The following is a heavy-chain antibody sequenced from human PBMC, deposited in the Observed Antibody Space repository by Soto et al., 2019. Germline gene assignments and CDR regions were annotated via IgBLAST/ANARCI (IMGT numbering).Heavy chain of an antibody. CDR2: IYYSGST. D-gene: IGHD6-6*01. Sequence: PSETLSLTCIVSGGSISSSSYYLGWIRQPPGKGLEWIGSIYYSGSTYYNPSLKSRVTISVDTSKKQFSLKLSSVTAADTAVFYCARHRARNWLDPWCKGNLVTVSS. CDR1: GGSISSSSYY. V-gene: IGHV4-39*01. CDR3: ARHRARNWLDP. J-gene: IGHJ5*02.